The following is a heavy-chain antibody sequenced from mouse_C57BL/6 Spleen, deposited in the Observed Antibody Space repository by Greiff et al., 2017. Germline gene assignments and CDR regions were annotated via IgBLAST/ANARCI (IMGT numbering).Heavy chain of an antibody. V-gene: IGHV1-15*01. D-gene: IGHD3-2*01. CDR3: TRGGDLDSSFDY. J-gene: IGHJ2*01. Sequence: VKLQESGAELVRPGASVTLSCKASGYTFTDYEMHWVKQTPVHGLEWIGAIDPETGGTAYNQKFKGKAILTADKSSSTAYMELRSLTSEDSAVYYCTRGGDLDSSFDYWGQGTTLTVSS. CDR2: IDPETGGT. CDR1: GYTFTDYE.